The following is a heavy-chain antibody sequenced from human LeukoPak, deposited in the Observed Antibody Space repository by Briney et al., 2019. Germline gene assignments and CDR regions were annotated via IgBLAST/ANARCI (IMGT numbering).Heavy chain of an antibody. D-gene: IGHD6-13*01. J-gene: IGHJ4*02. CDR3: ARVSPHPWIRATADLDY. Sequence: PSETLPLTCTVSGGSISGYYWSWLRQPPGKGLEWIGYIYYIGSTNYNPSLKSRVSMSVDRSTNQFFLKVRSVTAADTAMYYCARVSPHPWIRATADLDYWGQGALVTVSS. CDR1: GGSISGYY. V-gene: IGHV4-59*12. CDR2: IYYIGST.